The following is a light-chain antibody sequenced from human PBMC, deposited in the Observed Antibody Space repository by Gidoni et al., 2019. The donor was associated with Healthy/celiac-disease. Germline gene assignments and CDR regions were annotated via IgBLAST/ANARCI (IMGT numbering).Light chain of an antibody. J-gene: IGLJ3*02. CDR3: CSYACSSTWV. V-gene: IGLV2-23*02. CDR2: EVS. Sequence: QSALTQPASVSGSPGQSITISCTGTRSAVGSYNLVSWYQQHPGKAPNLMSYEVSKRPSGVSNRFSGSKSGNTASLTISGLQAEDEADYYCCSYACSSTWVFGGGTKLPVL. CDR1: RSAVGSYNL.